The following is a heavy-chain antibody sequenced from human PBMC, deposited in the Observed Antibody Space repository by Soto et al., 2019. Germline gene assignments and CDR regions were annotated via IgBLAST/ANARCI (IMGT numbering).Heavy chain of an antibody. CDR1: GDSVSSNSAA. D-gene: IGHD2-2*01. J-gene: IGHJ6*02. CDR2: TYYRSKWYN. CDR3: ARDPIVVVPAATGVVGANYYYYYGMDV. Sequence: SQTLSLTCAISGDSVSSNSAAWNWIRQSPSRGLEWLGRTYYRSKWYNDYAVSVKSRITINPDTSKNQFSLQLNSVTPEDTAVYYCARDPIVVVPAATGVVGANYYYYYGMDVWGQGTTVTVSS. V-gene: IGHV6-1*01.